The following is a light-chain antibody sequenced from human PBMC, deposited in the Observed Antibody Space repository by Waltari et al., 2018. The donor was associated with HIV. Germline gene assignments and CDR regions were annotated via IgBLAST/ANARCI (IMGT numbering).Light chain of an antibody. J-gene: IGLJ2*01. V-gene: IGLV1-44*01. Sequence: QSVLPQPPSASGTPGQRVPISCSGSSSNLRSNTVNWYQQLPGTAPKLRIYSNNQRPSGVPDRFSGSKSGTSASLAISGLQSEDEADYYCAAWDDSLNEVFGGGTKLTVL. CDR1: SSNLRSNT. CDR3: AAWDDSLNEV. CDR2: SNN.